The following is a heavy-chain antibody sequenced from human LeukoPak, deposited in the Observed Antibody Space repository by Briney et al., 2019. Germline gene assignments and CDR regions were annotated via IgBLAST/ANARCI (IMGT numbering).Heavy chain of an antibody. V-gene: IGHV1-18*01. D-gene: IGHD2-15*01. CDR1: GYTFTSYG. Sequence: GASVKVSCKASGYTFTSYGISWVRQAPGQGLEWMGWISAYNGNTNYAQKLQGRVTMTTDTSTSTAYMELRSLRSDDTAVYYCARERAWGYCSGGSCYGDDAFDIWGQGTMVTVSS. J-gene: IGHJ3*02. CDR2: ISAYNGNT. CDR3: ARERAWGYCSGGSCYGDDAFDI.